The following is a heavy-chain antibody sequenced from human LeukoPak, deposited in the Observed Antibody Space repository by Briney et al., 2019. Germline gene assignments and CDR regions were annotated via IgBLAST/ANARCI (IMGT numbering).Heavy chain of an antibody. CDR2: INHSGST. CDR3: ARLRNHYDNSAYYIWAGAFDI. D-gene: IGHD3-22*01. CDR1: GGSFSGYY. V-gene: IGHV4-34*01. J-gene: IGHJ3*02. Sequence: SETLSLTCAVYGGSFSGYYWSWIRQPPGKGLEWIGEINHSGSTKNNPSLKSRLTISVDAPHNQFSLKLSSVTAADTAVYYCARLRNHYDNSAYYIWAGAFDIWGQGTVVSVSS.